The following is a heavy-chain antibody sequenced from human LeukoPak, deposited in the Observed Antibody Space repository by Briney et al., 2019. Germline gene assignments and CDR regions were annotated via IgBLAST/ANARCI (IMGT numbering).Heavy chain of an antibody. J-gene: IGHJ4*02. CDR3: ARDEIFGVLIPLDY. D-gene: IGHD3-3*01. CDR1: GFTFSSYS. CDR2: ISSSSTYI. V-gene: IGHV3-21*01. Sequence: GGSLRLSCAASGFTFSSYSMNWVRQAPGKGLEWVSSISSSSTYIYYADSVKGRFTISRDNAKNSLYLQMNSLRAEDTAMYYCARDEIFGVLIPLDYWGQGTLVTVSS.